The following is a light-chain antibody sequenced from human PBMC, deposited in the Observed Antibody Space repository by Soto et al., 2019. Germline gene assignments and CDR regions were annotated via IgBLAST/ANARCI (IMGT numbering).Light chain of an antibody. V-gene: IGLV1-44*01. J-gene: IGLJ1*01. Sequence: QSVLTQPPSASGTPGQRVTISCSGSSSNIGSNTVNWYQQLPGTAPKLLIYSKNQRPSGVPDRFSGSNSGTSASLAISGLESEDKADYYCAAWDDSLNGYVFGTVTTLTVL. CDR1: SSNIGSNT. CDR3: AAWDDSLNGYV. CDR2: SKN.